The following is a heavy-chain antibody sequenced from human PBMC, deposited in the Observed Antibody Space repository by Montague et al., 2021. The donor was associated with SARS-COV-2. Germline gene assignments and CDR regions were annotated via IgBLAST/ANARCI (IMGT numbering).Heavy chain of an antibody. CDR2: IDWDDDK. V-gene: IGHV2-70*01. Sequence: PALVKPTQTLTLTCTFPGFSLSTSGMCVSWIRQPPGKALEWLALIDWDDDKYYSTSLKTRLTISKDTSKNQVVLTMTNMDPVDTATYYRARIFDSSWPTFDYWGQGNRVTVAS. CDR3: ARIFDSSWPTFDY. CDR1: GFSLSTSGMC. D-gene: IGHD6-13*01. J-gene: IGHJ4*02.